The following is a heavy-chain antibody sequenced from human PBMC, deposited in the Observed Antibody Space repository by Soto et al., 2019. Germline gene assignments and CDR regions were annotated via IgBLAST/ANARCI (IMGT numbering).Heavy chain of an antibody. D-gene: IGHD2-21*01. V-gene: IGHV4-31*03. Sequence: SETLSLTCTVSGGSISSGGYYWSWIRQHPGKGLEWIGYIYYSGSTYYNPSLKSRVTISVDTSKNQFSLKLSSVTAADTAVYYCERDDQAFLLSDWGQGTLVTVSS. J-gene: IGHJ4*02. CDR2: IYYSGST. CDR3: ERDDQAFLLSD. CDR1: GGSISSGGYY.